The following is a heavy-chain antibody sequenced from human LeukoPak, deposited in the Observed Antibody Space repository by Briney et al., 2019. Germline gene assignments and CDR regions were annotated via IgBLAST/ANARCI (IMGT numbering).Heavy chain of an antibody. CDR3: ARGPQDYPEHFDY. J-gene: IGHJ4*02. V-gene: IGHV4-4*07. CDR1: GGSINNYE. Sequence: LSLTCTVSGGSINNYEWSWIRQPAGKGLEWIGRIYNTGSNNYNPSLKSGVTISMDTSKKKFSLKLRSVTAADTAVYYCARGPQDYPEHFDYWGQGNLVTVSS. D-gene: IGHD1/OR15-1a*01. CDR2: IYNTGSN.